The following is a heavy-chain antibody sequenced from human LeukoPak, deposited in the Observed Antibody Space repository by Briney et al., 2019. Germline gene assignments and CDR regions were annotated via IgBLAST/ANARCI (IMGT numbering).Heavy chain of an antibody. J-gene: IGHJ5*02. V-gene: IGHV3-33*01. D-gene: IGHD3-10*01. CDR1: GFTFSSYG. CDR2: IWYDGSNK. CDR3: ARDREYWFDP. Sequence: GGSLRLSCAASGFTFSSYGMHWVRQAPGKGLEWVAVIWYDGSNKYYADSVKGRFTISRDNSKNTLYLQMNSLRAEDTAAYYCARDREYWFDPWGQGTLATVSS.